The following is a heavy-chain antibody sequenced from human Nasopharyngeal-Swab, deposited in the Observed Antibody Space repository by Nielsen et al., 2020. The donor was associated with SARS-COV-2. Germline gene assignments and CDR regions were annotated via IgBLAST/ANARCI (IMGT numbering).Heavy chain of an antibody. J-gene: IGHJ6*02. CDR1: GFTFSNAW. CDR3: TTAPRYGSIFGVVINYYGMDV. Sequence: GESLKISCAASGFTFSNAWMSWVRQAPGKGLEWVGRIKSKTDGGTTDYAAPVKGRFTISRDDSKNTLYLQMNRLKTEDTAVYYCTTAPRYGSIFGVVINYYGMDVWGQGTTVTVSS. CDR2: IKSKTDGGTT. V-gene: IGHV3-15*01. D-gene: IGHD3-3*02.